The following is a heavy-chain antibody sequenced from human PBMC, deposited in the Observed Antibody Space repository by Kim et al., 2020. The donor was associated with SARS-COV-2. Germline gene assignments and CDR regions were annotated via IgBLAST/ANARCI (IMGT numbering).Heavy chain of an antibody. D-gene: IGHD3-3*01. Sequence: GGSLRLSCAASGFTFSSYSMHWVRQAPGKGLEWVSSISSSSSYIYYADSVKGRFTISRDNAKNPLYLQMNSLSAEDTAVYYCARSRRGKRFCVVRYYYY. V-gene: IGHV3-21*01. CDR3: ARSRRGKRFCVVRYYYY. CDR1: GFTFSSYS. CDR2: ISSSSSYI. J-gene: IGHJ6*01.